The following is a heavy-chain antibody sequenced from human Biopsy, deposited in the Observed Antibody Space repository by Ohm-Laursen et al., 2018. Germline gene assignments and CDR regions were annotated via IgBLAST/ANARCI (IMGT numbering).Heavy chain of an antibody. CDR1: GFTFSSYE. CDR2: ISSSGSTI. D-gene: IGHD6-19*01. Sequence: SLRLSCAASGFTFSSYEMNWVRQAPGKGLEWVSYISSSGSTIHYADSVKGRFTISRDNAKNSLYLQMNSLRAEDTAVYYRARDYPSYSSVWYREPIIHCWGQGTLVTVSS. V-gene: IGHV3-48*03. J-gene: IGHJ4*02. CDR3: ARDYPSYSSVWYREPIIHC.